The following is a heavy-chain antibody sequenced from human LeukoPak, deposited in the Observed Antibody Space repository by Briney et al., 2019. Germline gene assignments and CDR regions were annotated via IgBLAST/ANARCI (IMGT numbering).Heavy chain of an antibody. CDR2: ISSSNNYT. J-gene: IGHJ4*02. D-gene: IGHD6-13*01. CDR3: ARARIADIDSRFDY. CDR1: GFTFSDYY. Sequence: NPGGSLRLSCAASGFTFSDYYMSWIRQAPGKGLEWVAYISSSNNYTNYADSVKGRFTISRDNAKNSLYLQTNSPRAEDTAVYFCARARIADIDSRFDYWGQGTLVTVSS. V-gene: IGHV3-11*06.